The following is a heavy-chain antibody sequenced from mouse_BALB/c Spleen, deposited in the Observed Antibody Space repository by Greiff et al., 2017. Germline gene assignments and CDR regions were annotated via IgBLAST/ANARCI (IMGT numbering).Heavy chain of an antibody. CDR3: ARDTDYGSSYVGAMDY. CDR1: GFTFSDYY. Sequence: EVQGVESGGGLVKPGGSLKLSCAASGFTFSDYYMYWVRQTPEKRLEWVATISDGGSYTYYPDSVKGRFTISRDNAKNNLYLQMSSLKSEDTAMYYCARDTDYGSSYVGAMDYWGQGTSVTVSS. V-gene: IGHV5-4*02. CDR2: ISDGGSYT. D-gene: IGHD1-1*01. J-gene: IGHJ4*01.